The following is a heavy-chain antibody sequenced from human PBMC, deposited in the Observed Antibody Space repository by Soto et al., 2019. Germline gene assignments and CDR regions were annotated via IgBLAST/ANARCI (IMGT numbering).Heavy chain of an antibody. CDR3: ARDNQQLVLYSPGPFDP. CDR2: IYYSGST. CDR1: GGSISSGGYY. D-gene: IGHD6-13*01. V-gene: IGHV4-31*03. Sequence: SETLSLTCTVSGGSISSGGYYWSWIRQHPGKGLEWIGYIYYSGSTYYNPSLKSRVTISVDTSKNQFSLKLSSVTAADTAVYYCARDNQQLVLYSPGPFDPWGQGTLVTVSS. J-gene: IGHJ5*02.